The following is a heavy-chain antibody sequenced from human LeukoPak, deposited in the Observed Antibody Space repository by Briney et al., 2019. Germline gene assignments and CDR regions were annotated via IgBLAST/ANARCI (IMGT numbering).Heavy chain of an antibody. CDR3: ARHTIVVVPAAIGARWFDP. V-gene: IGHV4-39*01. CDR2: IYYSGST. Sequence: SETLSLTCTVSGGSISSSSYYWGWIRQPPGKGLEWIGSIYYSGSTYHNPSLKSRVTISVDTSKSQFSLKLSSVTAADTAVYYCARHTIVVVPAAIGARWFDPWGQGTLVTVSS. J-gene: IGHJ5*02. D-gene: IGHD2-2*02. CDR1: GGSISSSSYY.